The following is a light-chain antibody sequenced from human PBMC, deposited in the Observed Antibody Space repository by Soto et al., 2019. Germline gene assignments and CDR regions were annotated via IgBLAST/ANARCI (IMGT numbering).Light chain of an antibody. CDR3: QQRHSYPIT. J-gene: IGKJ5*01. CDR1: QSISSN. V-gene: IGKV3-15*01. CDR2: GAS. Sequence: EIVMTQSPATLSVSPGERATLSCRASQSISSNLAWYQQKPGQAPRLLIYGASTRATGIPARFSGSGSGTEFTLTISSLQSEDFAVYYCQQRHSYPITFGQGTRLEIK.